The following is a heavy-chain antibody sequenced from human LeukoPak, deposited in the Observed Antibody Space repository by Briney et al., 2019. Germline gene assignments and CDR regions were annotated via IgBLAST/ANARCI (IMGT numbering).Heavy chain of an antibody. Sequence: ASVKVSCKASGYTFTGYYMHWVRQAPGQGLEWMGWISAYNGNTNYAQKLQGRVTMTTDTSTSTAYMELSSLRSEDTAVYYCARGGYSNFPLDYWGQGTLVTVSS. CDR3: ARGGYSNFPLDY. CDR2: ISAYNGNT. J-gene: IGHJ4*02. V-gene: IGHV1-18*01. CDR1: GYTFTGYY. D-gene: IGHD4-11*01.